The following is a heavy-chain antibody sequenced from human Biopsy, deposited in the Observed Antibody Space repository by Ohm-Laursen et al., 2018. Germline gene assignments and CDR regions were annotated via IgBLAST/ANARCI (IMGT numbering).Heavy chain of an antibody. J-gene: IGHJ5*02. Sequence: SVKVSCKASGYTFTDYYIHWVRQAPGQGLEWMGGINPMFGTAKYAQRFQGRVTITADKSTSTADMELSSLRSDDTAVYYCARSFGVVINFEHNWFDPWGQGTLVTVSS. CDR1: GYTFTDYY. V-gene: IGHV1-69*06. CDR2: INPMFGTA. CDR3: ARSFGVVINFEHNWFDP. D-gene: IGHD3-3*01.